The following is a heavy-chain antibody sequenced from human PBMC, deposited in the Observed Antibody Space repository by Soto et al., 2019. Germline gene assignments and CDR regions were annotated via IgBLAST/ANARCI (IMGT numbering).Heavy chain of an antibody. CDR3: AKDRNNYYYYYYMDV. CDR1: GFTFSSYA. CDR2: ISGSGGST. V-gene: IGHV3-23*01. Sequence: GGSLRLSCAASGFTFSSYAVSWVRQAPGKGLEWVSAISGSGGSTYYADSVKGRFTISRDNSKNTLYLQMNSLRAEDTAVYYCAKDRNNYYYYYYMDVWGKGTTVTVSS. J-gene: IGHJ6*03.